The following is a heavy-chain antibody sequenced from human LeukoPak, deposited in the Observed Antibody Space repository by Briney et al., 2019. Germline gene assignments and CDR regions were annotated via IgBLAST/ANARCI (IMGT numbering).Heavy chain of an antibody. CDR2: IYYSGST. D-gene: IGHD5-18*01. Sequence: SETLSLTCTVSGGSISSGGYYWSWIRQHPGKGLEWIGYIYYSGSTYYNPSLKSRVTISVDTSKNQFSLKLSSVTAADTAVYYCARAPVADTAMAADYWGQGTLVTVSS. J-gene: IGHJ4*02. CDR3: ARAPVADTAMAADY. V-gene: IGHV4-31*03. CDR1: GGSISSGGYY.